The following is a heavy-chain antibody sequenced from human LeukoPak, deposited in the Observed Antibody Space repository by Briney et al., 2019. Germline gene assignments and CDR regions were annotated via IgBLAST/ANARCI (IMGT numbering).Heavy chain of an antibody. V-gene: IGHV4-59*01. J-gene: IGHJ4*02. CDR2: IYYSGST. CDR3: ARERCSSTTCYFDY. D-gene: IGHD2-2*01. CDR1: GGSISTYY. Sequence: SETLSLTCTVSGGSISTYYWSWIRQPPGKGLEWIGYIYYSGSTYYNPSLKSRVTISVDTSKNQFSLKLSSVTAADTAVYYCARERCSSTTCYFDYWGQGTLVTVSS.